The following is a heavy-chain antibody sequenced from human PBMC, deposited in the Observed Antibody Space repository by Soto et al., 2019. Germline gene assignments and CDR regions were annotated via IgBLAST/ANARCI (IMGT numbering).Heavy chain of an antibody. V-gene: IGHV1-69*13. D-gene: IGHD1-26*01. CDR2: IIPIFGTA. CDR3: AREAMGATTRSRYNWFDP. CDR1: GGTFSSYA. J-gene: IGHJ5*02. Sequence: SVKVSCKASGGTFSSYAISWVRQAPGQGLEWMGWIIPIFGTANYAQKFQGRVTITADESTSTAYMELSSLRSEDTAVYYCAREAMGATTRSRYNWFDPWGQGTLVTVSS.